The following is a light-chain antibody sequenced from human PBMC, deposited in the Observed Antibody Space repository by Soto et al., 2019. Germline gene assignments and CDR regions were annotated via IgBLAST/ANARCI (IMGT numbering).Light chain of an antibody. V-gene: IGLV1-44*01. CDR1: SSNIGSNT. Sequence: QSVLTQPPSASGTPGQRVTISCSGSSSNIGSNTVNWYQQLPGTAPKLLIYSNNQRPSGVPDRFSDSKSGTSASLAISGLQSEDEADYYCAAWDDSLNGVVFGGGTKLPS. CDR3: AAWDDSLNGVV. CDR2: SNN. J-gene: IGLJ2*01.